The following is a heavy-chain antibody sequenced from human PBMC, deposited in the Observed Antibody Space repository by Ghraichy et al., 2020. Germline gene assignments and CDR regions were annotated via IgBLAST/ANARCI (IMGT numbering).Heavy chain of an antibody. CDR2: IIPIFGTA. Sequence: SVKVSCKASGGTFSSYAISWVRQAPGQGLEWMGGIIPIFGTANYAQKFQGRVTITADESTSTAYMELSSLRSEDTAVYCCAREGDDYVWGSYPDGRGSETWFDPWGQGTLVTVSS. D-gene: IGHD3-16*02. CDR3: AREGDDYVWGSYPDGRGSETWFDP. J-gene: IGHJ5*02. CDR1: GGTFSSYA. V-gene: IGHV1-69*13.